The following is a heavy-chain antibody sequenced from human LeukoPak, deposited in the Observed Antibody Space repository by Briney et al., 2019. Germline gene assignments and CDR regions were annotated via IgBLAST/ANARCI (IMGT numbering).Heavy chain of an antibody. D-gene: IGHD3-3*01. CDR3: ARGDQYYDFWSGYYTGIRWFDP. J-gene: IGHJ5*02. CDR1: GDSISDTSYY. V-gene: IGHV4-61*02. Sequence: SQTLSLTCTVSGDSISDTSYYWSWIRQPAGKGLEWIGRIYTSGKTNYNPSLKSRVTISVDTSKNQFSLKLSSVTAADTAVYYCARGDQYYDFWSGYYTGIRWFDPWGQGTLVTVSS. CDR2: IYTSGKT.